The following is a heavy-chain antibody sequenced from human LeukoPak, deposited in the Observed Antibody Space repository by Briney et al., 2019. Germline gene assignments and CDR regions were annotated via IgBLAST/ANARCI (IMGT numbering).Heavy chain of an antibody. CDR2: ISSSSSYI. CDR1: RITLSSYS. J-gene: IGHJ4*02. CDR3: ARGAIAAAGPHFDY. Sequence: GGSLRLSCVASRITLSSYSMNWVRQAPGKGLEWVSSISSSSSYIYYADSVKGRFTISRDNAKNSLYLQMNSLRAEDTAVYYCARGAIAAAGPHFDYWGQGTLVTVSS. D-gene: IGHD6-13*01. V-gene: IGHV3-21*01.